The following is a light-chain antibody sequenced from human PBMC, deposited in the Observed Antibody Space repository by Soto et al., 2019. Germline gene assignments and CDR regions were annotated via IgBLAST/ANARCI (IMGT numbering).Light chain of an antibody. V-gene: IGKV1-6*01. J-gene: IGKJ1*01. CDR2: GAS. CDR1: QGIRTD. CDR3: LQDFSYPRT. Sequence: AVQLTQSPSSLSASVGDRVTITCRASQGIRTDLGWYQQSPGKAPKVLIVGASTLQSGVPSRFSGSGSGTEFTLTISSLQPEDYGTYYCLQDFSYPRTFGQGTKVDIK.